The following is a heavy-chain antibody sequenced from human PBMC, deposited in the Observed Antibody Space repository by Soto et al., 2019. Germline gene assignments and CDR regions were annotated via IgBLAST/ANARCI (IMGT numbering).Heavy chain of an antibody. CDR2: IYYSGVT. CDR3: ARDLRGRGSGRFDP. J-gene: IGHJ5*02. D-gene: IGHD3-10*01. V-gene: IGHV4-31*02. Sequence: WTWIRQHPGKGLEWIGYIYYSGVTYYNPSLKSRVTISVDTSKNQFSLILSSVTVADTAVYYCARDLRGRGSGRFDPWGQGTLVTVSS.